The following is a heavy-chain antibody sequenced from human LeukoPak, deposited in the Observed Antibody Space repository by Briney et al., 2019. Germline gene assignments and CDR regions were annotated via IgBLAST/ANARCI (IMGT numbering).Heavy chain of an antibody. J-gene: IGHJ1*01. D-gene: IGHD4-17*01. V-gene: IGHV3-30*18. CDR3: AKESGIRSYGAYFPH. Sequence: PGGSLRLSCAASGFVFSSYGMFWVRQAPGKGLEWVAVISYDASTKYYADSVKGRFTISRDNSKSTLYLQMSSLKAEDTAVYYCAKESGIRSYGAYFPHWGQGTLVTVSS. CDR1: GFVFSSYG. CDR2: ISYDASTK.